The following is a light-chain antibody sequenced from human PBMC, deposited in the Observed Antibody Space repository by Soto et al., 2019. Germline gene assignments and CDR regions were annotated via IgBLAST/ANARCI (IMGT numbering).Light chain of an antibody. CDR2: WAS. CDR3: QQYHSNPST. CDR1: QSLYNSNNLNY. V-gene: IGKV4-1*01. Sequence: DIVMTQSPDSLAVSLGERATINCKSSQSLYNSNNLNYLAWYQQKPGQPPNLLLYWASTRESGVPDRFSGSGSGTDFTLTISSLQAADVAVYYCQQYHSNPSTFGQGTKLEIK. J-gene: IGKJ2*01.